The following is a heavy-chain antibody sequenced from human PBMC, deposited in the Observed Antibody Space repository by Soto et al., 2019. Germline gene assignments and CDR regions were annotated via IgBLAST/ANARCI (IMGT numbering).Heavy chain of an antibody. V-gene: IGHV3-30-3*01. CDR1: GFTFSSYA. CDR2: ISYDGSNK. D-gene: IGHD2-2*01. J-gene: IGHJ4*02. CDR3: ARDWDIVLVPAALVAEVGFDY. Sequence: PGGSLRLSCAASGFTFSSYAMHWVRQAPGKGLEWVAVISYDGSNKYYADSVKGRFTISRDNSKNTLYLQMNSLRAEDTAVYYCARDWDIVLVPAALVAEVGFDYWGQGTLVTVSS.